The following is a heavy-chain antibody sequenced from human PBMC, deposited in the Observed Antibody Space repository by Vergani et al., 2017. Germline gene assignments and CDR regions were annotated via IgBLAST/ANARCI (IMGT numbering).Heavy chain of an antibody. CDR1: GGTFSSYA. J-gene: IGHJ6*02. V-gene: IGHV1-69*04. Sequence: QVQLVESGAEVKKPGSSVKVSCKASGGTFSSYAISWVRQAPGQGLEWMGRIIHIFGIANYAQKFQGRVTITADKSTSTAYMELSSLRSEDTAVYYCARDQSITMVRGVVYGMDVWGQGTTVTVSS. CDR2: IIHIFGIA. D-gene: IGHD3-10*01. CDR3: ARDQSITMVRGVVYGMDV.